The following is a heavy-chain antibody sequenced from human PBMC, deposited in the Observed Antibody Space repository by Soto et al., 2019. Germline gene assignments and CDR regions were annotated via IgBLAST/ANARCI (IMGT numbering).Heavy chain of an antibody. CDR3: ARDAGYCSGGSCFYGMDV. D-gene: IGHD2-15*01. CDR2: INAGNGNT. Sequence: QVPLVQSGAEVKKPGASVKVSCKASGYTFTSYAMHWVRQAPGQRLEWMGWINAGNGNTKYSQKFQGRVTITRDTSASTAYMELSSLRSEDTAVYYCARDAGYCSGGSCFYGMDVWGQGTTVTVSS. V-gene: IGHV1-3*01. J-gene: IGHJ6*02. CDR1: GYTFTSYA.